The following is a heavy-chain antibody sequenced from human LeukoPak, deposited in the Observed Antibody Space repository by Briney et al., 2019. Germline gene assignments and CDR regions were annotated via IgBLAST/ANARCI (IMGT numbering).Heavy chain of an antibody. Sequence: GESLKISCKGSGYSFNTYWIGWVRQMPGKGLEWMGIIYPGDSDTKYSPSFQGQVTISADKSISTAYLQWSSLKASDTAMYYCARAEAMVRGVFFDYWGQGTLVTVSS. CDR1: GYSFNTYW. D-gene: IGHD3-10*01. V-gene: IGHV5-51*01. CDR3: ARAEAMVRGVFFDY. J-gene: IGHJ4*02. CDR2: IYPGDSDT.